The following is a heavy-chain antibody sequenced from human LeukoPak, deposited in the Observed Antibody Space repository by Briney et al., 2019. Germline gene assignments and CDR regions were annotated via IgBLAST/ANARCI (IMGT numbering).Heavy chain of an antibody. D-gene: IGHD4-17*01. CDR1: GFGFSNFW. J-gene: IGHJ4*02. V-gene: IGHV3-74*01. Sequence: QLGGSLTLSCAASGFGFSNFWMHWVRQAPGKGLVWVSRINTDESRTSYTDSVKGRFTISRDNAKNTLYLQMNSLRVEDTAVYYCARGGDYGDFPDYWGQGTLVTVSS. CDR2: INTDESRT. CDR3: ARGGDYGDFPDY.